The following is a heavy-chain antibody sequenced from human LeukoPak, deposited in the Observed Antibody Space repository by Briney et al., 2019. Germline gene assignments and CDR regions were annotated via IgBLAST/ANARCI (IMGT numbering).Heavy chain of an antibody. CDR3: ARDAHSSGYNWFDP. CDR2: MLYSGST. V-gene: IGHV4-59*12. Sequence: SETLSLTCTVSGASISNYYWSWIRQSPGKGLEWIGYMLYSGSTNQNPSLRSRVTISVDTSKNQVFLKLSSVTAADTAVYYCARDAHSSGYNWFDPWGQGTLVTVSS. D-gene: IGHD3-22*01. J-gene: IGHJ5*02. CDR1: GASISNYY.